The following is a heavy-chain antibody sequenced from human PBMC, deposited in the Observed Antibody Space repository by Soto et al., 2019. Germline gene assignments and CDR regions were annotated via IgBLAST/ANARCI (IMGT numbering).Heavy chain of an antibody. J-gene: IGHJ4*02. CDR1: GGTFSSYA. CDR2: IIPIFGTA. Sequence: SVKVSCKASGGTFSSYAISWVRQAPGQGLEWMGGIIPIFGTANYAQKFQGRVTITADESTSTAYMELSSLRSEDTAVYYCARGRYCSSTSCYGYYFDYWGQGTLVTVSS. V-gene: IGHV1-69*13. CDR3: ARGRYCSSTSCYGYYFDY. D-gene: IGHD2-2*01.